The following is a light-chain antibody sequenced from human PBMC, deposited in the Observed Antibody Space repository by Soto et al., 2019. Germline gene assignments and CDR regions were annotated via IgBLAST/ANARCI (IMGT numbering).Light chain of an antibody. CDR3: QQLNIYPFT. V-gene: IGKV1-9*01. J-gene: IGKJ3*01. CDR2: AAS. CDR1: QGISSY. Sequence: IELTQSPSSLSAFVGDRVIMTCRASQGISSYLAWYQQKPGKAPTLLLYAASTLETGVPPRFSGSGSGADVTLTISSLPPADFATYYGQQLNIYPFTFGPRTKVYIK.